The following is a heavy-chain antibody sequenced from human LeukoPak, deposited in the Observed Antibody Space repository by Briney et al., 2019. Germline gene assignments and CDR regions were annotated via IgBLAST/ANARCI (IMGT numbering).Heavy chain of an antibody. V-gene: IGHV3-30*18. Sequence: PGRSLRLSRAASGFTFSSYGMHWVRQAPGKGLEWVAVISYDGSNKYYADSVKGRFTISRDNSKNTLYLQMNSLRAEDTAVYYCAKDFNYGDYLDYWGQGTLVTVSS. D-gene: IGHD4-17*01. CDR1: GFTFSSYG. CDR3: AKDFNYGDYLDY. CDR2: ISYDGSNK. J-gene: IGHJ4*02.